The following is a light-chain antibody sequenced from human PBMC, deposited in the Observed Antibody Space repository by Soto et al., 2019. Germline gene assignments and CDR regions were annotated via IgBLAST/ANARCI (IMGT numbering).Light chain of an antibody. V-gene: IGKV3-20*01. CDR2: GAS. CDR1: QSVSSSY. Sequence: EIVLTQSPGTLSLSPGERATLSCRASQSVSSSYLAWYQQTPGQAPRLLIYGASRATGIPDRFSGSGSGTDFTLTISRLEPDDFAVYYCQQYGSSPPTFGQGTNVEIK. CDR3: QQYGSSPPT. J-gene: IGKJ1*01.